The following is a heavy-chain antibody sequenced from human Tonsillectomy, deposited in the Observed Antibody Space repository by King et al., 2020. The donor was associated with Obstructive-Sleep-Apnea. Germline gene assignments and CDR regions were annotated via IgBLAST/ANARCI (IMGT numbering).Heavy chain of an antibody. D-gene: IGHD7-27*01. CDR3: ARVVRTGYYVDY. Sequence: LQLQESGSGLVKPSQTLSLTCAVSGGSISSGDSSWSWIRQPPGKGLEWIGYIYHSGSTYYNSSLKSRVTLSVDRSQNQFSLKLSSVTAADTAVYYCARVVRTGYYVDYWGQGTLVTVPS. CDR1: GGSISSGDSS. V-gene: IGHV4-30-2*01. CDR2: IYHSGST. J-gene: IGHJ4*02.